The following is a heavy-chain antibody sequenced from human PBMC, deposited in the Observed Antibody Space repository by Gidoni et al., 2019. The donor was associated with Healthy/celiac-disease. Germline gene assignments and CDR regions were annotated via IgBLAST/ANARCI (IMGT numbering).Heavy chain of an antibody. D-gene: IGHD1-26*01. CDR3: ERREGGEWDIIYYYGMDV. V-gene: IGHV1-69*01. J-gene: IGHJ6*02. Sequence: VQLVPSGAELTTPGSSVTVSCKASGGTFTRYAISWVRQAPGQGLEWMGGISPIVGTANYAQKCQGRVTITADEPTSTAYMELSSLRSEDTAVYYCERREGGEWDIIYYYGMDVWGQGTTVTVSS. CDR2: ISPIVGTA. CDR1: GGTFTRYA.